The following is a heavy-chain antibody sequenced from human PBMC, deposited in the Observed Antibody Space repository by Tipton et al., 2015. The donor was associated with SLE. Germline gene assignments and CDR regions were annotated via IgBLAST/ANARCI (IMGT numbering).Heavy chain of an antibody. J-gene: IGHJ3*02. D-gene: IGHD2-15*01. CDR1: GYNFMTYW. Sequence: QLVQSGVEVKKPGESLKISCKASGYNFMTYWIGWVRQMPGKGLEWMGVIYPADSDTRYSPSFQGQVTISADKSITTAYLQWSSLKASDTAMYYCARTLGYCTGGSCPDAFDMWGQGTMVTVSS. CDR2: IYPADSDT. CDR3: ARTLGYCTGGSCPDAFDM. V-gene: IGHV5-51*01.